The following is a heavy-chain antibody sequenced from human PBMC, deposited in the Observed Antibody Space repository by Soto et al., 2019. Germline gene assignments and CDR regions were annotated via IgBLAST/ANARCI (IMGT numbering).Heavy chain of an antibody. CDR2: ITASGGST. Sequence: EVQLLESGGGLIQRGGSLRLSCTGSEFTFSKFVMSWVRQVPGKGLEWLACITASGGSTYYADYVKGRFSVSRDNSKSTLYLQLNSLEAEDTAVYHCAVHLGQNYYTLDVWGQGTTVHVSS. J-gene: IGHJ6*02. CDR1: EFTFSKFV. CDR3: AVHLGQNYYTLDV. D-gene: IGHD1-26*01. V-gene: IGHV3-23*01.